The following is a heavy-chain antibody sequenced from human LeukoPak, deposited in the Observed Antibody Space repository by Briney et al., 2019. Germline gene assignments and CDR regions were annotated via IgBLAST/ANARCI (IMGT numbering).Heavy chain of an antibody. CDR1: GFTFSSYA. CDR3: AKAQHSSVWGYFDY. Sequence: GRSLRLSCAASGFTFSSYAMHWVRQAPGKGLEWVAVISYDGSNKYYADSVKGRFTISRDNSKNTLYLQMNSLRAEDTAVYYCAKAQHSSVWGYFDYWGQGTLVTVSS. CDR2: ISYDGSNK. J-gene: IGHJ4*02. D-gene: IGHD6-25*01. V-gene: IGHV3-30*04.